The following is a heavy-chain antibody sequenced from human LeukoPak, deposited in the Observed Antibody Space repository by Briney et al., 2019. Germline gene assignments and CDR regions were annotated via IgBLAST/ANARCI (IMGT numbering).Heavy chain of an antibody. CDR1: GGSISSYY. CDR2: IYYSGST. D-gene: IGHD2-2*02. J-gene: IGHJ5*02. CDR3: ARVIPGYCSSTSCYTGWFDP. Sequence: SETLSLTCTVSGGSISSYYWSWIRQPPGKGLEWIGYIYYSGSTNYNPSLKSRATISVDTSKNQFSLKLSSVTAADTAVYYCARVIPGYCSSTSCYTGWFDPWGQGTLVTVSS. V-gene: IGHV4-59*08.